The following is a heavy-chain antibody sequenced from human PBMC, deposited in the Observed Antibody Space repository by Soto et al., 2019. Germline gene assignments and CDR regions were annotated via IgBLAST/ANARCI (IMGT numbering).Heavy chain of an antibody. D-gene: IGHD6-13*01. CDR3: ASGGIAAALDY. J-gene: IGHJ4*02. CDR2: IYSGGST. V-gene: IGHV3-66*01. Sequence: PGGSLRLSCAASGFTVSSNYMSWVRLAPGKGLEWVSVIYSGGSTYYADSVKGRFTISRDNSKNTLYLQMNSLRAEDTAVYYCASGGIAAALDYWGQGTLVTVSS. CDR1: GFTVSSNY.